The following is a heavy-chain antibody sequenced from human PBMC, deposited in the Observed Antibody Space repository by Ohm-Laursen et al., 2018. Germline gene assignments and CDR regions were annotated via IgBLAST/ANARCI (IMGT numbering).Heavy chain of an antibody. J-gene: IGHJ4*02. CDR1: GFTFSSYA. Sequence: LSLTCAATGFTFSSYAMSWVRQAPGKGLEWVSAISGSGSSTYYADSVKGRFTISRDNSKNTLYLQMNSLRAEDTAVYYCVKGRLAGAFDYWGQGTLVTVSS. CDR3: VKGRLAGAFDY. D-gene: IGHD2-15*01. CDR2: ISGSGSST. V-gene: IGHV3-23*01.